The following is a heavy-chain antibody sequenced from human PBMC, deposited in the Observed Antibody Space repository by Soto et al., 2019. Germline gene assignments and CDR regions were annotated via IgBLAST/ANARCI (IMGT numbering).Heavy chain of an antibody. CDR1: GFTFSSYG. CDR2: IWYDGSNK. J-gene: IGHJ3*02. D-gene: IGHD2-15*01. Sequence: QVQLVESGGGVVQPGRSLRLSCAASGFTFSSYGMHWVRQAPGKGLEWVAVIWYDGSNKYYADSVKGRFTISRDNSKNTXXLQMNSLRAEDTAVYYCARGLGYCSGGSCHDAFDIWGQGTMVTVSS. CDR3: ARGLGYCSGGSCHDAFDI. V-gene: IGHV3-33*01.